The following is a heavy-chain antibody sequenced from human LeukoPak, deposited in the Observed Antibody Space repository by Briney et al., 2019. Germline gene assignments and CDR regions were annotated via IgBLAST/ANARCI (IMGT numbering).Heavy chain of an antibody. J-gene: IGHJ4*02. CDR3: ASGSGYSGYIDY. Sequence: SETLSLTCAVYGVSFSGYYWSWIRQPPGKGLEWIGEINHSGSTNYNPSLKSRVTISVDTSKNQFSLKLSSVTAADTAVYYCASGSGYSGYIDYWGQGTLVTVSS. V-gene: IGHV4-34*01. CDR2: INHSGST. CDR1: GVSFSGYY. D-gene: IGHD5-12*01.